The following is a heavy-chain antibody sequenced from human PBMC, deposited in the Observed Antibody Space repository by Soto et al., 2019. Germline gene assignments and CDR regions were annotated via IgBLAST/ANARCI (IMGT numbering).Heavy chain of an antibody. V-gene: IGHV3-30*18. CDR2: ISYDGSNK. CDR1: RFTFSSYG. CDR3: AKGRQTFPSLRVNAFDI. Sequence: QVQLVESGGGVVQPGTSLRLSCAASRFTFSSYGMHWVRQAPGEGLEWVAVISYDGSNKYSADSVKGRFTISRDNSKNTQYQKMLCLRPDDTAVYYCAKGRQTFPSLRVNAFDIWGQGTLVTVS. J-gene: IGHJ3*02. D-gene: IGHD2-21*01.